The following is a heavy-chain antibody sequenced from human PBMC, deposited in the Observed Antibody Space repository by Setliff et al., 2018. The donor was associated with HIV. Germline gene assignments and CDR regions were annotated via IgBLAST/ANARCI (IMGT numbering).Heavy chain of an antibody. CDR3: ARSGVYDHFSGYFIRPFDY. J-gene: IGHJ4*02. CDR2: IYRDGFT. CDR1: GFNITNEY. D-gene: IGHD3-22*01. Sequence: GGSLRLSCVASGFNITNEYLSWVRQSPGKGLECVPVIYRDGFTFYTDSVKGRFTISRDTSRNTVYLQMKSLKAEDTALYYCARSGVYDHFSGYFIRPFDYWGQGALVTVSS. V-gene: IGHV3-53*01.